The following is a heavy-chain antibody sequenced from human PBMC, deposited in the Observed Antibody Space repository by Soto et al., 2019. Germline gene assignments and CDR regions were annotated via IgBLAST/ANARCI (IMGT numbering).Heavy chain of an antibody. D-gene: IGHD2-8*01. V-gene: IGHV4-31*03. Sequence: PSETLSLTCTVSGGSISSGGYYWSWIRQHPGKGLEWIGYIYYSGSTYYNPSLKSRVTISVDTPKNQFSLKLSSVTAADTAVYYCATLHRGYCTNGVCYPPRIAAAGTFDYWGQGTLVTVSS. CDR2: IYYSGST. CDR1: GGSISSGGYY. CDR3: ATLHRGYCTNGVCYPPRIAAAGTFDY. J-gene: IGHJ4*02.